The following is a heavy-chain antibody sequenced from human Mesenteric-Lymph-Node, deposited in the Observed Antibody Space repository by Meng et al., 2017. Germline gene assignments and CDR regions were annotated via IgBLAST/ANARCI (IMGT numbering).Heavy chain of an antibody. V-gene: IGHV1-2*02. Sequence: ASVKVSCKASGYTFTGYYMHWVRQAPGQGLEWMGWINPNSGGTNYAQKFQGRVTMTRDTSISTAHMELSRLRSDDTAVYYCARPGEVRGVRDLQLDYWGQGTLVTVSS. CDR2: INPNSGGT. CDR3: ARPGEVRGVRDLQLDY. CDR1: GYTFTGYY. J-gene: IGHJ4*02. D-gene: IGHD3-10*01.